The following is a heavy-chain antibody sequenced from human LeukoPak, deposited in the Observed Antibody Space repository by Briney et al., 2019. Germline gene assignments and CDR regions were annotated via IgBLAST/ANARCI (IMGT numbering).Heavy chain of an antibody. CDR3: GRDRSGGYSVDY. CDR2: MYHSGST. D-gene: IGHD1-26*01. Sequence: SETLSLTCAVSGCSISSGCYWGWIRQPPGKGLEWIASMYHSGSTYYNPSLKSRVTLSVDTSKNQFSLKMSSVTAADTAVYYCGRDRSGGYSVDYWGQGTLVTVS. CDR1: GCSISSGCY. J-gene: IGHJ4*02. V-gene: IGHV4-38-2*02.